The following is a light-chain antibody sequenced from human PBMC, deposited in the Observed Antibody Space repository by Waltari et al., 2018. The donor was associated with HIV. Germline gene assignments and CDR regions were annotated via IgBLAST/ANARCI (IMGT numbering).Light chain of an antibody. V-gene: IGKV4-1*01. Sequence: DIVIYQSPDSLVVSVGEWATINCKSTPSVFYSSNNRSSLAWFQQRPRQAPKLLISWTSTREFGVPDRFTGSGSGTDFTLTISSVQAEDVAVYYCHQYYSPPYTFGQGTKLEI. CDR3: HQYYSPPYT. J-gene: IGKJ2*01. CDR1: PSVFYSSNNRSS. CDR2: WTS.